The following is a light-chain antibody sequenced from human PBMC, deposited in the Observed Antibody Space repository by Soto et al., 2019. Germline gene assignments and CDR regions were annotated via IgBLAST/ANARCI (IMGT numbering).Light chain of an antibody. V-gene: IGKV3-15*01. CDR3: QQYNYWPPWT. Sequence: EIVMTQSPATLSVSPGESVTLSWRASLGISINLAWYQQRPGQAPRLLIYGASTRATGVPARFSGSGSGTEFTLTISSLQSEDFAVYYCQQYNYWPPWTFGQGTKVDIK. CDR2: GAS. CDR1: LGISIN. J-gene: IGKJ1*01.